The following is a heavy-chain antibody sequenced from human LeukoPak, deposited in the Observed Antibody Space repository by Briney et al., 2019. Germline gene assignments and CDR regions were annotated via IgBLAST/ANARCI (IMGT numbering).Heavy chain of an antibody. CDR3: ARDLPSTSNWGLDY. CDR1: GYTFIDYF. D-gene: IGHD7-27*01. J-gene: IGHJ4*02. V-gene: IGHV1-2*06. CDR2: INPNSGGT. Sequence: ASVKVSCKASGYTFIDYFIHWVRQAPGQGLEWMGRINPNSGGTDYAQNFQGRVTMTRDTSISTAYMELSRLRSDDTAVYYCARDLPSTSNWGLDYWGQGILVTVSS.